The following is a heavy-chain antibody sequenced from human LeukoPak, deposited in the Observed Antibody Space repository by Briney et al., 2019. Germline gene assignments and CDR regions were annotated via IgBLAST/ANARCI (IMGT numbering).Heavy chain of an antibody. CDR1: GFTFSSFG. CDR2: ISYDGSNK. J-gene: IGHJ4*02. V-gene: IGHV3-30*18. D-gene: IGHD5-18*01. Sequence: GGSPRLSCAASGFTFSSFGMHWVHQAPGRGLEWVAVISYDGSNKYSAESVKGRFTISRDNSKNTLYLQMNSLRAEDTAVYYCAKGYSYGYGPADYWGQGTLVTVSS. CDR3: AKGYSYGYGPADY.